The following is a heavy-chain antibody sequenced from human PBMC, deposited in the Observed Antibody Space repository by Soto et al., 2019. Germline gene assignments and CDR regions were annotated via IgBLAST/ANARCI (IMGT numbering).Heavy chain of an antibody. J-gene: IGHJ3*02. CDR2: IYYSGST. V-gene: IGHV4-39*01. Sequence: QLQLQESGPGLVKPSETLSLTCTVSGGSISSSSYYWGWIRQPPGKGLEWIGSIYYSGSTYYNPSLKSRVTIPVDTSNNQFSLKLSSVTAADTAVYYCARHLSGHDAFDIWGQGTMVTFSS. CDR3: ARHLSGHDAFDI. CDR1: GGSISSSSYY.